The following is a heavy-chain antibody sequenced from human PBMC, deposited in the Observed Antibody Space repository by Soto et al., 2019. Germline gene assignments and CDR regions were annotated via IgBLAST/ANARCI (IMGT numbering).Heavy chain of an antibody. CDR2: ISAYNGNT. V-gene: IGHV1-18*01. D-gene: IGHD3-10*01. CDR1: GYTFTSYG. J-gene: IGHJ4*02. Sequence: ASVKVSCKPSGYTFTSYGISWVRQAPGQGLEWMGWISAYNGNTNYAQKLQGRVTMTTDTSTSTAYMELRSLRSDDTAVYYCARDPFPTYSYDSGSLSYFDYWGQGTLVTVSS. CDR3: ARDPFPTYSYDSGSLSYFDY.